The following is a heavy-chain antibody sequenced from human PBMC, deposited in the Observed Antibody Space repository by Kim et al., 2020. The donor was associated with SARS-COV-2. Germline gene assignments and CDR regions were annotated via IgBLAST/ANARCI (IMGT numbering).Heavy chain of an antibody. CDR3: ARATSSEWFDP. J-gene: IGHJ5*02. V-gene: IGHV1-46*01. Sequence: SYAQKFQGRVTMTRDTSTSTVYMELSSLRSGDTAVYYCARATSSEWFDPWGQGTLVTVSS. D-gene: IGHD6-6*01.